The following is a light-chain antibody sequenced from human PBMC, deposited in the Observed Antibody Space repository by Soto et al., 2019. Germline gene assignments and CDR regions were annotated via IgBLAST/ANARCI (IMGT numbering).Light chain of an antibody. CDR3: QQYNNWPPVT. J-gene: IGKJ3*01. V-gene: IGKV3-15*01. CDR2: GAS. Sequence: MSLSPDPLSVAQGERAALSGSASQSVYNNLAWYQQKPGQAPRLLIYGASTRATGIPARFSGSGSGTEFTLTISSLQSEDFAVYYCQQYNNWPPVTFGPGTKVDIK. CDR1: QSVYNN.